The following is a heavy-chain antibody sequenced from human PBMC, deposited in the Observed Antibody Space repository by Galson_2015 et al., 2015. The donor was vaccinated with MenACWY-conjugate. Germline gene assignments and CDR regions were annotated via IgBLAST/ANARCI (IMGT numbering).Heavy chain of an antibody. Sequence: QSGAEVKKPGESLQISCPGSGYIFTDYWIGWVRQMPGKGLEWMGGIFPADSNTKVSPSFQGQVTISADRSINTAYLQWSSLKASDTAMYYCASQRGGNWGKIFWGQGTLVTISS. V-gene: IGHV5-51*01. J-gene: IGHJ4*02. CDR2: IFPADSNT. CDR3: ASQRGGNWGKIF. D-gene: IGHD7-27*01. CDR1: GYIFTDYW.